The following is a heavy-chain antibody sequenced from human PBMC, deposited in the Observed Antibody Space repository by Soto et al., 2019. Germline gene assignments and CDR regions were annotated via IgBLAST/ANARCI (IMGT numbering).Heavy chain of an antibody. V-gene: IGHV3-21*01. J-gene: IGHJ6*02. Sequence: EVHLVESGGGLVKPGGSLRPSCAVSGFTFSSCTMNWVRQAPGKALEWVSSISPSTSHIYYADSVKGRFTISRDNAKNSLFLQMNSLRAEDTAVYCCSGCSGGACHQNYGMDVWGQGTTVTVSS. CDR1: GFTFSSCT. CDR3: SGCSGGACHQNYGMDV. CDR2: ISPSTSHI. D-gene: IGHD2-15*01.